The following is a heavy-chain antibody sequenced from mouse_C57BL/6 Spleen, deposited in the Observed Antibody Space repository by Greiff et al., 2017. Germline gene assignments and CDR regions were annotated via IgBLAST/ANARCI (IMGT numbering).Heavy chain of an antibody. J-gene: IGHJ3*01. D-gene: IGHD3-2*02. Sequence: VQLQQSGAELVRPGASVKLSCTASGFNIKDDYMHWVKQRPEQGLEWIGWIDPENGDTEYASKFQGKATITADTASNTAYLQLSRLTSEDTAVYYCTTPLRLKFAYWGQVTLVTVSA. CDR2: IDPENGDT. V-gene: IGHV14-4*01. CDR3: TTPLRLKFAY. CDR1: GFNIKDDY.